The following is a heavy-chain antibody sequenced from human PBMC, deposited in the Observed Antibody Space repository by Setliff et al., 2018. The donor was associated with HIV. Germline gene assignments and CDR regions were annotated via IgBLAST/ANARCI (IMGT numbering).Heavy chain of an antibody. CDR3: ARAIVKTGYHTKSRVFDY. J-gene: IGHJ4*02. V-gene: IGHV4-34*01. CDR2: VNLPKTL. D-gene: IGHD3-9*01. CDR1: GGSLNDYS. Sequence: SETLSLTCAVYGGSLNDYSWNWIRQSPGKGLEWIGEVNLPKTLNYNPSLESRITISADTSKKQFSLDLSAVTAADTAVYFCARAIVKTGYHTKSRVFDYWVQGTLVTVSS.